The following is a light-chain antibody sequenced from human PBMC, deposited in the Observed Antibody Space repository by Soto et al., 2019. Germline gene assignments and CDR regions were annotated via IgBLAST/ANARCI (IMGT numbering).Light chain of an antibody. CDR1: GSNIGSNA. Sequence: QSVLTQPPSASGTPGQRVTISCSGSGSNIGSNAVNWYQQLPGTAPKLLIYTNNQRPSGVPDRFSGSKSGTSASLAISGLQSEEEADYYCAAWDDSLNGFVFRPGTKVPVL. J-gene: IGLJ1*01. V-gene: IGLV1-44*01. CDR2: TNN. CDR3: AAWDDSLNGFV.